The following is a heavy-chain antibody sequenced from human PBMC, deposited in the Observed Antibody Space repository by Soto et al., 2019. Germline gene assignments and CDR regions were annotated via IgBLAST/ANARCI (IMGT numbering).Heavy chain of an antibody. D-gene: IGHD1-26*01. Sequence: ASVKVSCKSSGYTFTSYDISCVRQATGQGLEWMGWMNPNSGNTNYAQKLQGRVTITRDTSASTAYMELNSLRAEDTAVFYCATAPTRLPGKSWEFPPYWGQGTHVTVSS. CDR3: ATAPTRLPGKSWEFPPY. CDR2: MNPNSGNT. V-gene: IGHV1-8*01. J-gene: IGHJ4*02. CDR1: GYTFTSYD.